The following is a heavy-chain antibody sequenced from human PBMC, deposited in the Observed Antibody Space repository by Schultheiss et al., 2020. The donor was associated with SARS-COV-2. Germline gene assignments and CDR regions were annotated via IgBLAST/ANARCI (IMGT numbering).Heavy chain of an antibody. CDR3: ARGLTRENWFDP. D-gene: IGHD4-11*01. J-gene: IGHJ5*02. V-gene: IGHV4-61*01. Sequence: SETLSLTCTVSGGSISSSSYYWSWIRQPPGKGLEWIGYIYYSGSTNYNPSLKSRVTISVDTSKNQFSLKLSSVTAADTAVYYCARGLTRENWFDPWGQGTLVTVSS. CDR1: GGSISSSSYY. CDR2: IYYSGST.